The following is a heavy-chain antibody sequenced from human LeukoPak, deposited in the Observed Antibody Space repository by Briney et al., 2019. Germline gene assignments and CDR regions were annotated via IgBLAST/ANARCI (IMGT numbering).Heavy chain of an antibody. Sequence: PSETLSLTCTVSGGSISSGTYYWAGIRQSPGKGLEWIGSIYNSASTYYNPSFKSRVTLSVDTSRNQFSLNVRSVTAADTGMYYCATNKTMMTTAGLFDPWGQGTLVIVSS. CDR1: GGSISSGTYY. V-gene: IGHV4-39*01. J-gene: IGHJ5*02. CDR3: ATNKTMMTTAGLFDP. D-gene: IGHD4-17*01. CDR2: IYNSAST.